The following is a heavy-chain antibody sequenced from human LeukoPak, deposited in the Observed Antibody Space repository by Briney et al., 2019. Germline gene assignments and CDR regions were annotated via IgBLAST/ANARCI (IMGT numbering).Heavy chain of an antibody. CDR2: IIPIFGTA. J-gene: IGHJ3*02. V-gene: IGHV1-69*01. CDR3: ARLTGYYSDDAFDI. CDR1: GGTFSSYA. Sequence: SVKVSCKASGGTFSSYAISWVRQAPGQGLEWMGGIIPIFGTANYAQKFQGRVTITADESTSTAYMELSSLRSEDTAVYYCARLTGYYSDDAFDIWGQGTMVTVSS. D-gene: IGHD3-9*01.